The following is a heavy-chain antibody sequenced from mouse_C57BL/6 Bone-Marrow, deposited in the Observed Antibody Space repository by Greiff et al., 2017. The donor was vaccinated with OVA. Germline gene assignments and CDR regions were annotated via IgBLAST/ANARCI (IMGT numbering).Heavy chain of an antibody. V-gene: IGHV1-26*01. J-gene: IGHJ1*03. CDR3: ARDYGSSYRWWYFDV. Sequence: VQLQQSGPELVKPGASVKISCKASGYTFTDYYMNWVKQSHGKSLEWIGDINPNNGGTSYNQKFTGKATLTVDKSSSTAYMELRSLTSEDSAVYYCARDYGSSYRWWYFDVWGTGTTVTVSS. CDR1: GYTFTDYY. D-gene: IGHD1-1*01. CDR2: INPNNGGT.